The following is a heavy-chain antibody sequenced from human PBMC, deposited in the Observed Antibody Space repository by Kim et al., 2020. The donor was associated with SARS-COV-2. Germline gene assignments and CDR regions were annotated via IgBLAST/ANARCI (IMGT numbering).Heavy chain of an antibody. D-gene: IGHD3-16*02. CDR1: GFTFSSYA. V-gene: IGHV3-23*01. CDR2: ISGSGGST. CDR3: AKCIMITFGGVIVSDFCGMDV. J-gene: IGHJ6*02. Sequence: GGSLRLSCAASGFTFSSYAMSWVRQAPGKGLEWVSAISGSGGSTYYADSVKGRFTISRDNSKNTLYLQMNSLRAEDTAVYYCAKCIMITFGGVIVSDFCGMDVWGQGTTVTVSS.